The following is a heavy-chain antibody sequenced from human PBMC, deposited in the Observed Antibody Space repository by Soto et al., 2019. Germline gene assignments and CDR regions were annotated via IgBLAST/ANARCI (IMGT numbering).Heavy chain of an antibody. CDR3: ARTPLF. V-gene: IGHV4-59*01. Sequence: SETLSLTCTVSGGSMSSYYWSWIRRPPGKGLEWIGFVYYNGTTKYNLSLRSRVTMSVDTSTNQFSLNLKSVTAADSAVYYCARTPLFWGQGILVTVS. D-gene: IGHD2-15*01. J-gene: IGHJ4*02. CDR2: VYYNGTT. CDR1: GGSMSSYY.